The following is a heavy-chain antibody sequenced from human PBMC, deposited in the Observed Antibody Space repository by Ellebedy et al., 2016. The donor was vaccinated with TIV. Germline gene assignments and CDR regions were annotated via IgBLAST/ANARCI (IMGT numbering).Heavy chain of an antibody. CDR3: ARGYDSLFDY. V-gene: IGHV3-9*01. D-gene: IGHD2-2*01. CDR2: ISWNSGNI. Sequence: SLKISCAASGFTFDDHAMHWVRQAPGKGLEWVSGISWNSGNIGYAESVKGRFTISRDNAKNTLYLQMNSLRAEDTAVYYCARGYDSLFDYWGQGTLVTVSS. J-gene: IGHJ4*02. CDR1: GFTFDDHA.